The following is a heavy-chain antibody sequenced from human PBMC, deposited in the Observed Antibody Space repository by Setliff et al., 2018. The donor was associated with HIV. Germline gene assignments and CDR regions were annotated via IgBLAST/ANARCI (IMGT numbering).Heavy chain of an antibody. CDR3: ARTPYCTNGLCYRYYFDY. CDR2: IIPVLGIT. V-gene: IGHV1-69*10. J-gene: IGHJ4*02. CDR1: GGTLSTYG. Sequence: SVKVSCKASGGTLSTYGISWVRQAPGQGLEWMGGIIPVLGITNYAQKFQGRVTITADKSTSTAYMELSSLRSEDTAVYYCARTPYCTNGLCYRYYFDYGGQGTLVTVSS. D-gene: IGHD2-8*01.